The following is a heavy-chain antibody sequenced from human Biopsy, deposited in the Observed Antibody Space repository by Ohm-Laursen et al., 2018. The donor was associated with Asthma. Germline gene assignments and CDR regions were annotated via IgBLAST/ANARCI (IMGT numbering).Heavy chain of an antibody. Sequence: SLRLSCAASGFSFSNFGMHWVRQAPGKGLEWVAVISFDGSNEDYADSVKGRFTISRDNAKNSLYLQMNSLRGADTALYYCVKDIRLQLWGFDSWGQGTLVTVSS. CDR2: ISFDGSNE. CDR1: GFSFSNFG. D-gene: IGHD6-13*01. V-gene: IGHV3-30*18. CDR3: VKDIRLQLWGFDS. J-gene: IGHJ4*02.